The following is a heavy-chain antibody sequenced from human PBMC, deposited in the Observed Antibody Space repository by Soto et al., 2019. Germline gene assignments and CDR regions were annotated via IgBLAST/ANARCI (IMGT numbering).Heavy chain of an antibody. V-gene: IGHV3-13*01. CDR1: GFTFSSYD. D-gene: IGHD3-16*01. CDR3: GRGAVRGMYRGDWFDP. Sequence: LQLVESGGGVAQPGGSLRLSCAASGFTFSSYDMHWVRQPTGKGLEWVSGIGSAGDTNYAGSVKGRFTISRENAKNSWYLQMNSLRVGDTAVYYCGRGAVRGMYRGDWFDPWGQGTLVIVSS. CDR2: IGSAGDT. J-gene: IGHJ5*02.